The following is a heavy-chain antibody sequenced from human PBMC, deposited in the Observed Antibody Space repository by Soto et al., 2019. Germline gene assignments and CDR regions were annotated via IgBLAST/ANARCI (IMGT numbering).Heavy chain of an antibody. V-gene: IGHV3-30*01. J-gene: IGHJ5*02. CDR3: VRDLGSSDRAP. Sequence: QAQLVESGGGVVQPGGSLRLSCVASGFSLYSYVIHWVRQTPGKGLEWVAVISIDGTRTYYADSVKGRFTVSRDNSKNTLYLQMFGLTIEDTAMYYCVRDLGSSDRAPWGQGTLVTVSS. D-gene: IGHD6-13*01. CDR2: ISIDGTRT. CDR1: GFSLYSYV.